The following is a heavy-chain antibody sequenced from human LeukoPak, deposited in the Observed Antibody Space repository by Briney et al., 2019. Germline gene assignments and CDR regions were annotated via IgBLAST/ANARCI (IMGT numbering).Heavy chain of an antibody. D-gene: IGHD6-19*01. CDR3: ASWASKHPPGSGWVDY. J-gene: IGHJ4*02. CDR1: GGSFSGYY. CDR2: INHSGST. V-gene: IGHV4-34*01. Sequence: SETLSLTCAVYGGSFSGYYWSWIRQPPGKGLEWIGEINHSGSTNYNPSLKSRVTISVDTSKNQFSLKLSSVTAADTAVYYCASWASKHPPGSGWVDYWGQGTLVTVSS.